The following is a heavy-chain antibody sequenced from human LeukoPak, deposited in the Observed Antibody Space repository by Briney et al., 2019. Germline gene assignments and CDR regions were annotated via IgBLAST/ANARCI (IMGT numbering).Heavy chain of an antibody. CDR2: INAKTGKA. V-gene: IGHV7-4-1*02. J-gene: IGHJ4*02. Sequence: ASVKVSCKASGYTFTTYTMNWVRQAPGQGLEWMGWINAKTGKATYARGFAGRSVFSLDSSVNTAYLQINSLKTEDTAVYYCARVDVVTTVFDYWGQGTLVTVSS. D-gene: IGHD2-21*02. CDR3: ARVDVVTTVFDY. CDR1: GYTFTTYT.